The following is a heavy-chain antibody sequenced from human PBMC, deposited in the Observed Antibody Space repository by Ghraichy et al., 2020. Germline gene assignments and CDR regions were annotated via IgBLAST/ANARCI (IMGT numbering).Heavy chain of an antibody. V-gene: IGHV6-1*01. D-gene: IGHD3-10*01. CDR1: GDSVSSNSAA. CDR3: ARDLYGSGSYGD. Sequence: SQTLSLTCAISGDSVSSNSAAWNWIRQSPSRGLEWLGRTYYRTKWFNDYVLSEKSRITINADTSKNQFSLQLNSVTPEDTAVYYCARDLYGSGSYGDWGQGSLVTVSS. CDR2: TYYRTKWFN. J-gene: IGHJ4*02.